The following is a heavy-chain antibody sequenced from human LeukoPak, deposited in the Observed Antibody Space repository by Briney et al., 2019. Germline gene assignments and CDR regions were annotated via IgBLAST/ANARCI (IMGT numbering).Heavy chain of an antibody. Sequence: GGPLRLSCAASGFSFSSYGMNWVRQAPGQGLEWVSYIDPTGCSVYYADSVKGRFTVSRDNANHSVFLQMNSLRDDDTAVYFCARKLALWGQGTLVTVSS. CDR1: GFSFSSYG. J-gene: IGHJ4*02. V-gene: IGHV3-48*02. CDR3: ARKLAL. CDR2: IDPTGCSV.